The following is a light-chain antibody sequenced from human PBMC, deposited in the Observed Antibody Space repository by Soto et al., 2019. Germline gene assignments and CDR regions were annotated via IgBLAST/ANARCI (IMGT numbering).Light chain of an antibody. V-gene: IGLV2-23*01. CDR3: CSYAGSSTYV. CDR1: SSAAASYNL. J-gene: IGLJ1*01. CDR2: EGS. Sequence: QSALTHPASVSGTPGQSITISCTRTSSAAASYNLVSWYQHHSGKAPKLMVYEGSKRPPGVPNRIYGSKSGNTASLTISGLQAEDEADYYCCSYAGSSTYVFGTGTRAPS.